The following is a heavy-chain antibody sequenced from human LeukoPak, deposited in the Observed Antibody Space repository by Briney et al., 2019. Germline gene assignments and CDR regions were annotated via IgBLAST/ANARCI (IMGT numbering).Heavy chain of an antibody. V-gene: IGHV4-31*03. D-gene: IGHD1-7*01. Sequence: SETLSLTCTVSGGSISSGGYYWSWIRQHPGKGLEWIGYIYYSGSTYYNPSLKSRVTISVDTSKNQFSLKLSSETAADTAVYYCARSLTGTTTFDYWGQGTLVTVSS. CDR2: IYYSGST. CDR3: ARSLTGTTTFDY. J-gene: IGHJ4*02. CDR1: GGSISSGGYY.